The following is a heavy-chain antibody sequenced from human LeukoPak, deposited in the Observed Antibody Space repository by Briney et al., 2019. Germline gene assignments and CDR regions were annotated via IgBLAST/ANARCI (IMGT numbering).Heavy chain of an antibody. V-gene: IGHV3-20*04. J-gene: IGHJ4*02. D-gene: IGHD2-21*01. Sequence: RTGGSLRLSCAASGFTFDDYGMSWVRQAPGKGLEWVSGINWNGDSRGSADSVKGRFTISRDNAKNSLYLQMNSLRAEDTAVYYCARDGGDYFDYWGQGTLVTVSS. CDR2: INWNGDSR. CDR3: ARDGGDYFDY. CDR1: GFTFDDYG.